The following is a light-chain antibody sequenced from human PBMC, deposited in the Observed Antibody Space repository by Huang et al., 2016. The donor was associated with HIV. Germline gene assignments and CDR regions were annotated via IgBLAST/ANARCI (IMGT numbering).Light chain of an antibody. J-gene: IGKJ1*01. V-gene: IGKV3D-20*01. CDR2: DAS. CDR1: QTVDSDY. CDR3: QQYGTSPRT. Sequence: EIVLTQSPATLSLSPGERATLPCGASQTVDSDYLAWYQQRPGLAPRLVIYDASNRAAGVPDRFSGSGSGTDFTLTISRLEPEDFAIYYCQQYGTSPRTFGQGTKVEIK.